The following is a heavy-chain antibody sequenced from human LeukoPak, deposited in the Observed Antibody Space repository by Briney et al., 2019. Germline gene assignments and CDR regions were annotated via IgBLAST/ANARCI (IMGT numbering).Heavy chain of an antibody. D-gene: IGHD6-19*01. CDR1: GYTFTTYN. J-gene: IGHJ3*02. V-gene: IGHV1-18*01. CDR3: ARFGLGKHIEVAGIPFDI. Sequence: ASVKVSCKASGYTFTTYNINWVRQAPGQGLEWMGWISGYNGNTNYAQKLQGRVTMTTDTSTSTAYMELRSLRSDDTALYYCARFGLGKHIEVAGIPFDIWGQGTMVTVSS. CDR2: ISGYNGNT.